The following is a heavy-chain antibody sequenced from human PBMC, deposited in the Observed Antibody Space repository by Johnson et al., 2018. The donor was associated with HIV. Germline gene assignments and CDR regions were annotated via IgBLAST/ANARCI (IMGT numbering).Heavy chain of an antibody. V-gene: IGHV3-30*18. CDR2: ISYDGSDK. D-gene: IGHD1-26*01. Sequence: VQLLESGGGVVQPGISLRLSCAASGFTFSTYGMHWVRQAPGKGLQWVAIISYDGSDKYYPDSVKGRFTISRDNSKNTLYLQMNSLRVEDTAVYYWAKGGGNYKGNAFEIWGQGTMVTVSS. CDR3: AKGGGNYKGNAFEI. J-gene: IGHJ3*02. CDR1: GFTFSTYG.